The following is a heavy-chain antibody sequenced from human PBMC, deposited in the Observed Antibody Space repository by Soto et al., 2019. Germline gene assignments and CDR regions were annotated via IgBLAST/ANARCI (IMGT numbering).Heavy chain of an antibody. CDR1: GGTFSSYA. CDR2: IIPIFGTA. Sequence: GASVKVSCKASGGTFSSYAISWVRQAPGQGLEWMGGIIPIFGTANYAQKFQGRVTITADESTSTAYMELSSLRSEDTAVYYCARGPLSPGAVTTDYFDYWGQGTLVTVSS. D-gene: IGHD4-17*01. CDR3: ARGPLSPGAVTTDYFDY. V-gene: IGHV1-69*13. J-gene: IGHJ4*02.